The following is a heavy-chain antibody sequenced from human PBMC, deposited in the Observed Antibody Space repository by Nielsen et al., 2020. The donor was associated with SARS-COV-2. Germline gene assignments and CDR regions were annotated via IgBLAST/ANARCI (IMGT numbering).Heavy chain of an antibody. CDR1: GFTFSSYA. Sequence: GESLKISCAASGFTFSSYAMHWVRQAPGKGLEWVAVISYDGSNKYYADSVKGRFTISRDNSKNTLYLQMNSLRAEDTALYYCARDPSRELLSGAFDIWGQGTMVTVSS. CDR3: ARDPSRELLSGAFDI. CDR2: ISYDGSNK. D-gene: IGHD1-26*01. J-gene: IGHJ3*02. V-gene: IGHV3-30-3*01.